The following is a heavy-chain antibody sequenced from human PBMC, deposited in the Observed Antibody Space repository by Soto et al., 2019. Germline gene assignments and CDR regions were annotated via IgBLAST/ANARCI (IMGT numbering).Heavy chain of an antibody. V-gene: IGHV4-30-4*01. CDR2: IYKSTTT. CDR1: GDSISTVDYF. CDR3: ARGRYCLTGRCFPNWFDS. D-gene: IGHD2-15*01. Sequence: ASETLSLTCSVSGDSISTVDYFWAWIRQPPGQALEYIGYIYKSTTTYYNPSFESRVAISLDTSKSQFSLNVTSVTAADTAVYFCARGRYCLTGRCFPNWFDSWGQGTLVTAPQ. J-gene: IGHJ5*01.